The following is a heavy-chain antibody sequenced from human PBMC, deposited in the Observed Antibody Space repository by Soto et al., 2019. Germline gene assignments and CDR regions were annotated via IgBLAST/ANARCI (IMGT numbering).Heavy chain of an antibody. CDR2: IWYDGSNK. J-gene: IGHJ6*02. D-gene: IGHD2-2*01. CDR1: GFTFSSYG. CDR3: AREVVPAAIYYYYYGMDV. Sequence: GGSLRLSCAASGFTFSSYGMHWVRQAPGKGLEWVAVIWYDGSNKYYADSVKGRFTISRDNSKNTLYLQMNSLRAEDTAVYYCAREVVPAAIYYYYYGMDVWGQGTTVTVSS. V-gene: IGHV3-33*01.